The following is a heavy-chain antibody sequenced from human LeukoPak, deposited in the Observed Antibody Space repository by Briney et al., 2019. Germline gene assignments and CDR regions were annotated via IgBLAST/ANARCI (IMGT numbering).Heavy chain of an antibody. J-gene: IGHJ4*02. Sequence: GGSLRLSCAASGFIFTSYTMTWVRQAPGKGLEWVSAISGSGGSTYYADSVKGRFTISRDNSKNTLYLQMNSLRAEDTAVYYCAREKDTAMVKDYWGQGTLVTVSS. CDR1: GFIFTSYT. CDR3: AREKDTAMVKDY. D-gene: IGHD5-18*01. CDR2: ISGSGGST. V-gene: IGHV3-23*01.